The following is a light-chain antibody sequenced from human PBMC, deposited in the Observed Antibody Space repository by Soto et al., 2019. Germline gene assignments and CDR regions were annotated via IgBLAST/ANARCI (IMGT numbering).Light chain of an antibody. Sequence: EIVLTQSPGTLSLSPGERATLSCRASQTINKNYFAWYQQKPGRTPRPLMYSASSRATGIPDRFSGSGSGTDFTLTISRLEPEDFAVYYCQYYGRSPLTFGGGTKVDIK. CDR3: QYYGRSPLT. CDR1: QTINKNY. V-gene: IGKV3-20*01. J-gene: IGKJ4*01. CDR2: SAS.